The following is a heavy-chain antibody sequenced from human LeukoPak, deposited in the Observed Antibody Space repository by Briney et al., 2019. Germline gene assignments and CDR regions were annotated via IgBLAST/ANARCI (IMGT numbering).Heavy chain of an antibody. CDR2: TYYRSKWYN. Sequence: SQTLSLTCVISGDSVSSNSAAWNWIRQSPSRGLEWLGRTYYRSKWYNDYAVSVKSRITINPDTSKNQFSLQLNSVTPEDTAVCYCARGEVVPRRKAFDIWGQGTMVTVSS. V-gene: IGHV6-1*01. J-gene: IGHJ3*02. D-gene: IGHD2-15*01. CDR1: GDSVSSNSAA. CDR3: ARGEVVPRRKAFDI.